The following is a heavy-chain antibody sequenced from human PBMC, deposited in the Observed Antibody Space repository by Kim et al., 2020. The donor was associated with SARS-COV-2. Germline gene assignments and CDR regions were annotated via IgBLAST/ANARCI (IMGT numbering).Heavy chain of an antibody. CDR2: IWNDGTNR. CDR3: ARGDSTTSYYYYMDV. Sequence: GGSLRLSCAASGFTFRSYGMHWVRQAPGKGLEWVAVIWNDGTNRFYGDSVRGRFTISGDNSKDTVYLQMNSLTVEDTAVYYCARGDSTTSYYYYMDVWG. D-gene: IGHD6-13*01. V-gene: IGHV3-33*01. J-gene: IGHJ6*03. CDR1: GFTFRSYG.